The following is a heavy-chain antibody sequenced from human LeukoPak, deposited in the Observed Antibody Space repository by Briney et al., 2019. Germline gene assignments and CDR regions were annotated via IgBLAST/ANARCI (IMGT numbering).Heavy chain of an antibody. J-gene: IGHJ3*02. D-gene: IGHD2-2*01. CDR1: GGPISNYY. Sequence: PSETLSLTCSVSGGPISNYYWSWIRQPAGKGLEWIGRIYTSGRTNYNPSLNSRVTISVDKSKNQFSLKLSSVTAADTAVYYCARMEYCSSTSCPDAFDIWGQGTMVTVSS. V-gene: IGHV4-4*07. CDR2: IYTSGRT. CDR3: ARMEYCSSTSCPDAFDI.